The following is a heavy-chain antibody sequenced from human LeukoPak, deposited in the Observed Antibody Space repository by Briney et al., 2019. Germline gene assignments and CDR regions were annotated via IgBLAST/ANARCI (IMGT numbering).Heavy chain of an antibody. V-gene: IGHV1-69*01. CDR2: IIPIFGTA. CDR1: GGTFSSYA. CDR3: ARVVVPAYYYYMDV. D-gene: IGHD2-2*01. J-gene: IGHJ6*03. Sequence: SVKVSCKASGGTFSSYAISWVRQAPGQGLEWMGGIIPIFGTANYAQKFQGRVTITADESTSTAYMELSSLRSEDTAVYSCARVVVPAYYYYMDVWGKGTTVTVSS.